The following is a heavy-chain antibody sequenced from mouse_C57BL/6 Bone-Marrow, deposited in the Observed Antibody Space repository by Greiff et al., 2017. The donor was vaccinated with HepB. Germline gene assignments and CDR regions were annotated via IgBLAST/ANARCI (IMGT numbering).Heavy chain of an antibody. V-gene: IGHV1-82*01. CDR3: APDGYYVDY. Sequence: QVQLKQSGPELVKPGASVKISCKASGYAFSSSWMNWVKQRPGKGLEWIGRIYPGDGDTNYNGKFKGKATLTADKSSSTAYMQLSSLTSEDSAVYFCAPDGYYVDYWGQGTTLTVSS. CDR2: IYPGDGDT. D-gene: IGHD2-3*01. J-gene: IGHJ2*01. CDR1: GYAFSSSW.